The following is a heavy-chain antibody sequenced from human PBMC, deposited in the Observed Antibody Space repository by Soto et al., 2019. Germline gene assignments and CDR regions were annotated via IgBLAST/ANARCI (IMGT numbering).Heavy chain of an antibody. D-gene: IGHD3-10*01. CDR1: SGSISSSNW. J-gene: IGHJ4*02. V-gene: IGHV4-4*02. Sequence: SETLSLTCAVSSGSISSSNWWTWVRQPPGKGLEWIGEVYHSGSTNYNPSLKSRVTISVDRSKNQFSLKLSSVTAADTAVYYCARALITMVRGEYYFDYWGQGTLVTVSS. CDR2: VYHSGST. CDR3: ARALITMVRGEYYFDY.